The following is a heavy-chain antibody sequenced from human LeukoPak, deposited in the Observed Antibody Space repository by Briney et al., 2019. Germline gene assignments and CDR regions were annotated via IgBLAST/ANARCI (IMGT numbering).Heavy chain of an antibody. J-gene: IGHJ4*02. V-gene: IGHV4-4*07. D-gene: IGHD6-13*01. CDR2: IYPSGST. CDR1: GGSISNYY. CDR3: AREEITAAGRSLDY. Sequence: SETLSLTCTVSGGSISNYYWSWIRQPAGKGLEWIGRIYPSGSTNDNPALKSRVTMSVDTSKNQFSLKLSSVSAADTAVYYCAREEITAAGRSLDYWGQGTLGTVSS.